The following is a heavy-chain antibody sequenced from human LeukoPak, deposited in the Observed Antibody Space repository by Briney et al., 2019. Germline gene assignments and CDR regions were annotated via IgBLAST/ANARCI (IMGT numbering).Heavy chain of an antibody. D-gene: IGHD4-17*01. CDR3: ARDFAGDRDY. V-gene: IGHV3-74*01. CDR2: INQNGITT. Sequence: GGSLRLSCAASRFIFRNYWMHWVRQAPGKGLVWVARINQNGITTTYTDSVKGRFTISRDNAKNTLYLQMNSLRAEDTAVYYCARDFAGDRDYWGQGTLVTVSS. CDR1: RFIFRNYW. J-gene: IGHJ4*02.